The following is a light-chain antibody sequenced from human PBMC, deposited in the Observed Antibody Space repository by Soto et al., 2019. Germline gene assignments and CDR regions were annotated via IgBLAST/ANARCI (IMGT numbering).Light chain of an antibody. CDR3: QQDSNLPWT. CDR1: YFIVSNY. CDR2: GAS. V-gene: IGKV3-20*01. J-gene: IGKJ1*01. Sequence: EIVLTQSPGTLSLSPGERATLSCRASYFIVSNYLAWYQQKPGQPPRLLIFGASSRATDIPDRFSGSGSGTAFTLTISSLQPEDFAVYYCQQDSNLPWTFGQGTKVDIK.